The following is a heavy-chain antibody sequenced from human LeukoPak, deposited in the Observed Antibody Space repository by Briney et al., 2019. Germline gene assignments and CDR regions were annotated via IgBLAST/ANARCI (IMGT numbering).Heavy chain of an antibody. CDR3: ARGLFSSFDI. Sequence: GGTLRLSCAASGFPFSDHWMNWLRQAPGKGLEWAANIREDGGDKHYVDSMKGRLTISRDNAKDSLYLQMDSLRADDTAVYYCARGLFSSFDIWGQGTMVTVSS. CDR1: GFPFSDHW. CDR2: IREDGGDK. V-gene: IGHV3-7*04. J-gene: IGHJ3*02.